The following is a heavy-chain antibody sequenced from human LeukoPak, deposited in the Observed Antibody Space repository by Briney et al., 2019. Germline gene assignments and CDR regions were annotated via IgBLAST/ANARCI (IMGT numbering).Heavy chain of an antibody. Sequence: PSETLSLTCAVYGGSFSGYYWSWIRQPPGKGLEWIGELTRSGSTNYNPPLRSRVTISVDTSKNQFSLRLTSVTAADTAVYYCAKNDYGGNLPSIPWGQGTLVTVSS. J-gene: IGHJ5*02. CDR1: GGSFSGYY. V-gene: IGHV4-34*01. CDR3: AKNDYGGNLPSIP. CDR2: LTRSGST. D-gene: IGHD4-23*01.